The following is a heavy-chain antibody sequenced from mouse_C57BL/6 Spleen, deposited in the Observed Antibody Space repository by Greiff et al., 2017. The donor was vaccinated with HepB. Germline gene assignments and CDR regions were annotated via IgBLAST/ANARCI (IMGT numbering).Heavy chain of an antibody. D-gene: IGHD2-4*01. J-gene: IGHJ2*01. CDR2: IDPSDSET. V-gene: IGHV1-52*01. Sequence: VKLQQPGAELVRPGSSVKLSCKASGYTFTSYWMHWVKQRPIQGLEWIGNIDPSDSETHYNQTFKDKATLTVDKSSSTAYMQLSSLTSEDSAVYYCAREGSYDYDGVDYWGQGTTLTVSS. CDR3: AREGSYDYDGVDY. CDR1: GYTFTSYW.